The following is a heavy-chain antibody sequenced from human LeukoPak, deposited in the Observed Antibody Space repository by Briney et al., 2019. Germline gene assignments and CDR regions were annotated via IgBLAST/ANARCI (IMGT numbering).Heavy chain of an antibody. CDR2: TIPIFDTA. Sequence: SVKVSCKASGDNFNSYAISWVRQAPGQGLEWMGGTIPIFDTADYAQKFQDRVTITADESTSTAYMELSSLRSEDTAVYYCARDLGIVVDAFDIWGQGTMVTVSS. CDR3: ARDLGIVVDAFDI. J-gene: IGHJ3*02. CDR1: GDNFNSYA. V-gene: IGHV1-69*13. D-gene: IGHD3-22*01.